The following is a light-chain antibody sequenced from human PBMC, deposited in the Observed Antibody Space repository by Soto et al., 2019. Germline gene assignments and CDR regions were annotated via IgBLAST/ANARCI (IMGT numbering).Light chain of an antibody. Sequence: QSVLTQPPSASGTPGQRVTMSCSGGSSNIGSNTVSWYQHLPGTSPQLLIYSDTQRASGVADRFSGSKSGTSASLAISGLQSEDEADYYCAAWDDSLNGYVFGTGTKVTVL. J-gene: IGLJ1*01. CDR3: AAWDDSLNGYV. CDR1: SSNIGSNT. V-gene: IGLV1-44*01. CDR2: SDT.